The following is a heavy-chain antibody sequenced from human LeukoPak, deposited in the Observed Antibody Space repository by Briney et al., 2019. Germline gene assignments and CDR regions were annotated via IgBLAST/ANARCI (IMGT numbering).Heavy chain of an antibody. Sequence: GASLKISCKGSGYSFTSYWSGWVRPMPGRGLEWMGIIYPGDSDTRYSPSFHGQVTISADKSISTAYLQWSSLKASDTAMYYCARPPTDSSGYYPWGQGTLVTVSS. CDR2: IYPGDSDT. J-gene: IGHJ5*02. CDR3: ARPPTDSSGYYP. D-gene: IGHD3-22*01. V-gene: IGHV5-51*01. CDR1: GYSFTSYW.